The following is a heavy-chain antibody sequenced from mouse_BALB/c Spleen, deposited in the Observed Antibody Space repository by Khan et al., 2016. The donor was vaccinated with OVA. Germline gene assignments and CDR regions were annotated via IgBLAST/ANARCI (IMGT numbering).Heavy chain of an antibody. Sequence: QVQLQQSGAELMKPGASVKISCKATGYKFSSYWIEWVKQRPGHGLEWIGEILPGSDNTNYNEKFKGKATFTADSSSNTAYMQLSSLTSEDSAVYYCAPYYYGSSAWFAYWGQVTLVTVSA. V-gene: IGHV1-9*01. CDR1: GYKFSSYW. J-gene: IGHJ3*01. CDR3: APYYYGSSAWFAY. CDR2: ILPGSDNT. D-gene: IGHD1-1*01.